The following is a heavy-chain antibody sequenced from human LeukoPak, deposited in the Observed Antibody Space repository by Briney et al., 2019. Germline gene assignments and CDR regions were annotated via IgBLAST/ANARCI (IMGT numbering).Heavy chain of an antibody. Sequence: SETLSLTCTVSGGSISSSSYYWGWIRQPPGRGLEWIGSIYNAGSTYYNPSLKSRVTMSVDTSENQFSLNLSSVTAADTAVYYCARPFSGYYYYMDVWGKGTTVTVSS. J-gene: IGHJ6*03. CDR1: GGSISSSSYY. CDR2: IYNAGST. CDR3: ARPFSGYYYYMDV. D-gene: IGHD2/OR15-2a*01. V-gene: IGHV4-39*07.